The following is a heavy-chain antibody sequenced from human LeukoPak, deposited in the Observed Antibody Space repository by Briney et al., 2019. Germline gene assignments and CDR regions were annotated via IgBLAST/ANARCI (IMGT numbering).Heavy chain of an antibody. J-gene: IGHJ5*02. CDR2: IYYSGST. D-gene: IGHD2-15*01. CDR1: GGSISGSSYY. CDR3: ARHGGCRGGSCYRKFDP. V-gene: IGHV4-39*01. Sequence: PSETLSLTCTVSGGSISGSSYYWGWIRQPPGKGLEWIGSIYYSGSTYYNPSLKSQVTISVDTSKNLFSLKLSSVTAADTAVYYCARHGGCRGGSCYRKFDPWGQGALVTVSS.